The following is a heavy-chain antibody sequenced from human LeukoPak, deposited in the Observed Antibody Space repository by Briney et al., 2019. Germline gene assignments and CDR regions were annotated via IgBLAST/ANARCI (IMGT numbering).Heavy chain of an antibody. V-gene: IGHV3-30*14. CDR1: GFAFSNFA. J-gene: IGHJ5*01. CDR3: AREKFDS. Sequence: GGTLRLSCAASGFAFSNFAMHWVRQAPGKGLEWVAVVSYEGTIKYYTDSAKGRFTISRDNSNSLTSLQMNNLTTEDTAAYYCAREKFDSWGQGTLVIVSP. CDR2: VSYEGTIK.